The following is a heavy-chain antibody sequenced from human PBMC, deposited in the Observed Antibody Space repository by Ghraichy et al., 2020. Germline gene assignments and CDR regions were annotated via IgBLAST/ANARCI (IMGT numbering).Heavy chain of an antibody. CDR1: GFTFSSYW. V-gene: IGHV3-7*03. J-gene: IGHJ4*02. Sequence: GESLNISCAASGFTFSSYWITWVRQAPGKGLEWVANIKQDGREKYYVDSVKGRFIISRDNAKNSMYLQMNSLRAEDTAVYYCARVYGGRGGTFDYWGQGTLVTVSS. CDR3: ARVYGGRGGTFDY. D-gene: IGHD3-16*01. CDR2: IKQDGREK.